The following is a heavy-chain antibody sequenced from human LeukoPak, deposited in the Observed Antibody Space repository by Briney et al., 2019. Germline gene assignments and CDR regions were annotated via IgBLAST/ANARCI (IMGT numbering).Heavy chain of an antibody. CDR3: AQEVYVISRETPTNYFDY. Sequence: GGSLRLSCAASGFTFSSYWMHWVRQAPGKGLEWVSAISGSGGSTYYADSVKGRFTISRDNSKNTLYLQMNSLRAEDTAVYYCAQEVYVISRETPTNYFDYWGQGTLVTVSS. CDR1: GFTFSSYW. J-gene: IGHJ4*02. CDR2: ISGSGGST. D-gene: IGHD1-26*01. V-gene: IGHV3-23*01.